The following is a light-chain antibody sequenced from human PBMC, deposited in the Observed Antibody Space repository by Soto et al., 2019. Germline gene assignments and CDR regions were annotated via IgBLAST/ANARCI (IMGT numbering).Light chain of an antibody. V-gene: IGKV3-20*01. Sequence: EIVLTQSPGTLSLSPGERATLSCRASQSVSSSYLAWYQQKPGQAPRLLIYGASSRATGIPDRFSGNGSGTDFTLTISRLEPEDFAVYYCQQYGSSPVTFGQGTKVDI. J-gene: IGKJ1*01. CDR2: GAS. CDR1: QSVSSSY. CDR3: QQYGSSPVT.